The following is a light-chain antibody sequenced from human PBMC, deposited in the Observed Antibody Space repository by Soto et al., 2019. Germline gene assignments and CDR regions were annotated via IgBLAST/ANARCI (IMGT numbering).Light chain of an antibody. CDR1: QSVSSN. CDR3: QQRSNWPPGVT. J-gene: IGKJ4*01. CDR2: DAS. V-gene: IGKV3-11*01. Sequence: EIVMKQSPATLSVYPGERATLSCRASQSVSSNLAWYQQKPGQAPRLLIYDASNRATGIPARFSGSGSGTDFTLTISSLEPEDFAVYYCQQRSNWPPGVTFGGGTKVDIK.